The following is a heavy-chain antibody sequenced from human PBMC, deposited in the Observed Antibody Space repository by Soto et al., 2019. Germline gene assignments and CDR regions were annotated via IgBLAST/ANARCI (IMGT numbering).Heavy chain of an antibody. Sequence: PSETLSLTCTVSGCSIGSSSYYWGWIRQPPGKGLEWIGSIYDRGSTYSNPSLKSRLTTSLDTSKNQFSLKLTSVTAADTAVYYCARHGYTSGRTYFDYWGQGTLVTVSS. CDR2: IYDRGST. J-gene: IGHJ4*02. V-gene: IGHV4-39*01. CDR1: GCSIGSSSYY. D-gene: IGHD6-19*01. CDR3: ARHGYTSGRTYFDY.